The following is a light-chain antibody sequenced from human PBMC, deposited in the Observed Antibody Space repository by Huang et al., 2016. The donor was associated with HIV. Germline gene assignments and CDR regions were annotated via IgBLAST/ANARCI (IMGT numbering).Light chain of an antibody. Sequence: DIQMTQSPSSLSASVGDRVTITCRPSQSIRSYLNWYQQKPGKAPQVLIYAASSLQSGVPSRVSGSGSGTDFTLTISSLQPEDFVTYSCQQTYSSPWTFGQGTKVEIK. CDR2: AAS. CDR1: QSIRSY. CDR3: QQTYSSPWT. J-gene: IGKJ1*01. V-gene: IGKV1-39*01.